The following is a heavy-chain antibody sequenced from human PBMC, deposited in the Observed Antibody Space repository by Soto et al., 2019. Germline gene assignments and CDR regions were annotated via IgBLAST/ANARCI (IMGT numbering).Heavy chain of an antibody. CDR1: GFTFSSYG. Sequence: GGSLRLSCAASGFTFSSYGMHWVRQAPGKGLEWVAVISYDGSNKYYADSVKGRFTISRDNSKNTLYLQMNSLRAEDTAVYYCAKGNGGNYYYYYMDVWGKGTTVTVSS. CDR3: AKGNGGNYYYYYMDV. D-gene: IGHD2-15*01. CDR2: ISYDGSNK. V-gene: IGHV3-30*18. J-gene: IGHJ6*03.